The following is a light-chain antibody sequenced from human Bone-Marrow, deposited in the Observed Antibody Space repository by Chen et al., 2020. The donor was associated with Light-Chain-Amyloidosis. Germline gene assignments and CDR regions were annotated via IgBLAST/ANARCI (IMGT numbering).Light chain of an antibody. J-gene: IGLJ3*02. V-gene: IGLV3-21*02. Sequence: SYVLTQPSSVSVAPGQTATIACGGNNIGSTSVHWYQQTPGHAPLLVVYDDSDRPSGIPERLSGCNSGNTASLTISRVEAGDEADDYCQVWDRSSDRPVFGGGTKLTVI. CDR1: NIGSTS. CDR3: QVWDRSSDRPV. CDR2: DDS.